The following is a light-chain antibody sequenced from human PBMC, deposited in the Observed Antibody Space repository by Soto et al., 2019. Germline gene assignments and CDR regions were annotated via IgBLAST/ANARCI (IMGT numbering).Light chain of an antibody. Sequence: QLVLTQSPSASASLGASVKLTCTLSSGYSTYAIAWHQQQSEKGPRFLMKINYDGTHSKGDGFFDRFSGSSSGAERHLTIPSIQSEDEADYYCQSLGTGIQVFGGGTKVTVL. CDR2: INYDGTH. J-gene: IGLJ3*02. V-gene: IGLV4-69*01. CDR1: SGYSTYA. CDR3: QSLGTGIQV.